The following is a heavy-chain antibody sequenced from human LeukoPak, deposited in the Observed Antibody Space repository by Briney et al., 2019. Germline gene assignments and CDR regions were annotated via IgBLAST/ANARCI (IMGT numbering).Heavy chain of an antibody. CDR3: ARAWSRDSSGPGG. CDR2: IYSGGST. Sequence: GGSLRLSCAASGFTVSSKHMSWVRQAPGKGLEWVSVIYSGGSTNYADSVKGRFTISRDESKNTLNLQMNSLRAEDTAVYYCARAWSRDSSGPGGWGQGTLVTVSS. CDR1: GFTVSSKH. J-gene: IGHJ4*02. V-gene: IGHV3-53*01. D-gene: IGHD3-22*01.